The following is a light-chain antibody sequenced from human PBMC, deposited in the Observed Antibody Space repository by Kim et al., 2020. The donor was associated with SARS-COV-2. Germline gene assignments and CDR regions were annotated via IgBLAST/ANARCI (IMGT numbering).Light chain of an antibody. V-gene: IGKV3-20*01. CDR1: QSVSSNS. Sequence: EIVLTQSPGTLSLSPGERATLSCRASQSVSSNSLAWFQQKPGQAPRVLMYATSRRATGIPDRFSGSGSGTDFTLTISRLEPEDFEVYYCQQYGSSPFTFGQGTKLEI. J-gene: IGKJ2*01. CDR3: QQYGSSPFT. CDR2: ATS.